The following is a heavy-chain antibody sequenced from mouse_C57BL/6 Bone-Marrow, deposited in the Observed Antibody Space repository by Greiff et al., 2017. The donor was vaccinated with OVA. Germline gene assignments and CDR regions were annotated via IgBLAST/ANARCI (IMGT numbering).Heavy chain of an antibody. CDR2: INYDGSST. Sequence: EVMLVESEGGLVQPGSSMKLSCTASGFTFSDYYMAWVRQVPEKGLEWVANINYDGSSTYYLDSLKSRFIISRDNAKNILYLQMSSLKSEDTATYYCARGTTVPQYYFDYWGQGTTLTVSS. D-gene: IGHD1-1*01. V-gene: IGHV5-16*01. J-gene: IGHJ2*01. CDR3: ARGTTVPQYYFDY. CDR1: GFTFSDYY.